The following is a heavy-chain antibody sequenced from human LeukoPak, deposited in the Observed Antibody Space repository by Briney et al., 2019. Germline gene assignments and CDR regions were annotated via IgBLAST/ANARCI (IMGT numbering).Heavy chain of an antibody. J-gene: IGHJ4*02. CDR2: INPSGGST. Sequence: ASVKVSCKASGYTFTSYYMHWVRQAPGQGLEWMGIINPSGGSTFYPQKFQGRLTMTRDTSTSTVYIELSSLRSEDTAVYYCARGGNRNCDYWGQGTLVTVSS. CDR3: ARGGNRNCDY. V-gene: IGHV1-46*01. CDR1: GYTFTSYY. D-gene: IGHD1-14*01.